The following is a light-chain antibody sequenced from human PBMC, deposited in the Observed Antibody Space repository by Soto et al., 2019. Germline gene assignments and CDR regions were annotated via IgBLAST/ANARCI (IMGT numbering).Light chain of an antibody. V-gene: IGKV1-5*03. CDR2: KAS. CDR1: QSISSW. Sequence: DIQTTQSPSTLSASVGDRFTITCRASQSISSWLAWYQQKPGKAPKLLIYKASSLESGVPSRFSGSGSGTEFTLTISSLQSEDFAVYYCHQYNNWPPWTFGQGTRLEI. CDR3: HQYNNWPPWT. J-gene: IGKJ5*01.